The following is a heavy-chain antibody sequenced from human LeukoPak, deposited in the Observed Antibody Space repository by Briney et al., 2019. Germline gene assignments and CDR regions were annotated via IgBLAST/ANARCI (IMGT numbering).Heavy chain of an antibody. CDR2: ISAYNGNT. CDR1: GYTFTSYG. V-gene: IGHV1-18*01. D-gene: IGHD3-3*01. CDR3: ARCLGVTPEDYYYYYYGMDV. J-gene: IGHJ6*02. Sequence: ASVKVSCKASGYTFTSYGISWVRQAPGQGLEWMGWISAYNGNTNYAQKLQGRVTMTTDTSTSTAYMELRSLRSDDTAVYNCARCLGVTPEDYYYYYYGMDVWGQGTTVTVSS.